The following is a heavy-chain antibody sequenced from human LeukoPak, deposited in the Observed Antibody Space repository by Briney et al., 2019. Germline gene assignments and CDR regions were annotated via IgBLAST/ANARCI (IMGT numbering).Heavy chain of an antibody. Sequence: PGGSLRLSCATSGFPFSRYSMNWVRQAPGKGLEWLSYITSGSDTIYYADSVKGRFTISRDNGKNSLYLQMNSLRVEDTAVYYCARARIAAAGTGFDYWGQGTLVTVSS. CDR1: GFPFSRYS. CDR2: ITSGSDTI. D-gene: IGHD6-13*01. V-gene: IGHV3-48*01. CDR3: ARARIAAAGTGFDY. J-gene: IGHJ4*02.